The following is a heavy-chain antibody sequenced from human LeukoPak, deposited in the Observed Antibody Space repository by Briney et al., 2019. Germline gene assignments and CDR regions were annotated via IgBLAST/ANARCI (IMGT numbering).Heavy chain of an antibody. J-gene: IGHJ4*02. CDR1: GYTLTELS. D-gene: IGHD3-16*01. CDR2: FDPEDGET. Sequence: ASVTVSCKVSGYTLTELSMHWVRQAPGKGLEWMGGFDPEDGETIYAQKFQGRVTMTEDTSTDTAYMELSSLRSEDTAVYYCATLPPARIMITFGGSRAFDYWGQGTLVTVSS. CDR3: ATLPPARIMITFGGSRAFDY. V-gene: IGHV1-24*01.